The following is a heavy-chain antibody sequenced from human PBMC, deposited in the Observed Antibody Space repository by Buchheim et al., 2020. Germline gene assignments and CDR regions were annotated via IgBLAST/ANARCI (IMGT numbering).Heavy chain of an antibody. Sequence: QVQLQQWGAGLLRPSETLSLTCAVYGGSFSGYYWSWIRQPPGKGLEWIGEINHSGSTNYNPSLKSRVTISVDTSKNQFSLKLSSVTAADTAVYYCARVMRRSRGMDVWGQGTT. CDR1: GGSFSGYY. V-gene: IGHV4-34*01. D-gene: IGHD2-2*01. CDR2: INHSGST. CDR3: ARVMRRSRGMDV. J-gene: IGHJ6*02.